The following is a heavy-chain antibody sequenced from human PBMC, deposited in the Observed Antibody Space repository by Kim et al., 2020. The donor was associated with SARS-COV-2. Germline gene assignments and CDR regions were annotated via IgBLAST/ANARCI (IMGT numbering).Heavy chain of an antibody. CDR3: ARDLAYYYDHKVPRLDY. D-gene: IGHD3-22*01. CDR2: ISADSGNT. Sequence: ASVKVSCKASGYTFSSYGFSWVRQAPGQGLQWIGWISADSGNTNYAQNFQGRVTMTTDRSTNTGYMELRSLRSDDTAVYYCARDLAYYYDHKVPRLDYWGEGTLVTVSS. CDR1: GYTFSSYG. J-gene: IGHJ4*02. V-gene: IGHV1-18*04.